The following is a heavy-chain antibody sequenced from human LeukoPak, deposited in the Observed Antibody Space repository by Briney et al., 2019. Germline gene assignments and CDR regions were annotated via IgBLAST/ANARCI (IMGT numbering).Heavy chain of an antibody. CDR1: GFTSGDYA. CDR3: STASRNYYDSERDY. Sequence: PGGSLRLSCTASGFTSGDYAMSWVRQAPGKGLEWVAFIRSKAYGGTTEYAASVKGRFNISRDDSKSIAYPQMHSLKSEDTAVYYCSTASRNYYDSERDYWGQGTSVTVPS. V-gene: IGHV3-49*04. CDR2: IRSKAYGGTT. D-gene: IGHD3-22*01. J-gene: IGHJ4*02.